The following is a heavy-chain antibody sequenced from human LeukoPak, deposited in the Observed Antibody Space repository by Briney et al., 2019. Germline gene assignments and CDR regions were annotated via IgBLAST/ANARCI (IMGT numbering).Heavy chain of an antibody. V-gene: IGHV3-21*01. CDR3: ARAGIVAADAFDI. CDR2: ISSSSSYI. CDR1: GFTFSSHS. D-gene: IGHD1-26*01. Sequence: PGGSLRLSCAASGFTFSSHSMNWVRQAPGKGLEWVSSISSSSSYIYYAHSVKGRFTISRVHANNCLYLQMTSLRAAATAVSYCARAGIVAADAFDIWGQGTIVTVSS. J-gene: IGHJ3*02.